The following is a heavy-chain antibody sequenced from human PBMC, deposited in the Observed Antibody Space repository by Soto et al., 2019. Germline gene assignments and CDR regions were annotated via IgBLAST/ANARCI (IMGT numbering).Heavy chain of an antibody. Sequence: SVKVSSKASGLTFRNCAVQRVRQRRGPRLEWIGWIVVGSGITTYGPVFDVRVTTKTDMSTHPVYIELRSLSSEDSAVFFCAADVLTYGNGGYFFDGSDTWGQGTKVTVSS. J-gene: IGHJ3*02. D-gene: IGHD2-15*01. CDR3: AADVLTYGNGGYFFDGSDT. CDR2: IVVGSGIT. CDR1: GLTFRNCA. V-gene: IGHV1-58*01.